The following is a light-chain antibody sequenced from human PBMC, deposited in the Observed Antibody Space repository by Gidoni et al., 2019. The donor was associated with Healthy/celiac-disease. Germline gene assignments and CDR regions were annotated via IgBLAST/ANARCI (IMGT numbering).Light chain of an antibody. J-gene: IGLJ2*01. Sequence: QSALTQPASVSGSPGQSITISCTGTSSDVGSYNLVSWYQQHPGQAPKLMIHEVSKRPSGVSNRFSGSKSGNTASLTISVLQAADEADYYCCSYASSSTLVFGGGTQLTVL. CDR3: CSYASSSTLV. CDR2: EVS. CDR1: SSDVGSYNL. V-gene: IGLV2-23*02.